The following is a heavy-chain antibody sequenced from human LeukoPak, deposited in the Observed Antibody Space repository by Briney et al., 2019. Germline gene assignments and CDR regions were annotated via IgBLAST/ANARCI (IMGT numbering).Heavy chain of an antibody. CDR1: GFTFDDYA. Sequence: PGGSLRLSCAASGFTFDDYAMHWVRQAPGKGLEWVSGISWNSGSIGYADSVKGRFTISRDNSKNTLYLQMNSLRAEDTAVYYCAKDPYYGSGSFYYMDVWGKGTTVTISS. V-gene: IGHV3-9*01. D-gene: IGHD3-10*01. J-gene: IGHJ6*03. CDR3: AKDPYYGSGSFYYMDV. CDR2: ISWNSGSI.